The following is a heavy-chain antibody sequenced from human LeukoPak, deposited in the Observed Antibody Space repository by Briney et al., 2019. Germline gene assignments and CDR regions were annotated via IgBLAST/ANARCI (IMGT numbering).Heavy chain of an antibody. CDR2: ISGSGGST. D-gene: IGHD3-10*01. V-gene: IGHV3-23*01. CDR3: AKYRYYGSGSYRDAFDI. CDR1: GFTFSSYA. J-gene: IGHJ3*02. Sequence: GGSLRLSCAASGFTFSSYAMSWVRQAPGKGLEWASAISGSGGSTYYADSVKGRFTISRDNSKNTLYLQMNSLRAEDTAVYYCAKYRYYGSGSYRDAFDIWGQGTMVTVSS.